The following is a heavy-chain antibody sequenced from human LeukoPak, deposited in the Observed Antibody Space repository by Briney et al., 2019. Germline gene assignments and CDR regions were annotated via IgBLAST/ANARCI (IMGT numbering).Heavy chain of an antibody. CDR3: ARLAVAGTSPLGY. J-gene: IGHJ4*02. CDR1: GFTFSSYS. D-gene: IGHD6-19*01. Sequence: GGSLRLSCAASGFTFSSYSMNWVRQAPGKGLEWVSSISSSSYIYYADSVKGRFTISRDNAKNSLYLQMNSLRAEDTAVYYCARLAVAGTSPLGYWGQGTLVTVSS. CDR2: ISSSSYI. V-gene: IGHV3-21*01.